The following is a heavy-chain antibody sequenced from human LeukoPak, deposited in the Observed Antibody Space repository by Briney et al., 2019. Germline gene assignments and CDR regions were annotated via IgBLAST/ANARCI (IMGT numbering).Heavy chain of an antibody. V-gene: IGHV3-30-3*02. CDR1: GFTFSSYA. D-gene: IGHD3-10*01. CDR3: AKYPFGSGSYRLFDY. CDR2: ISYDGSNK. J-gene: IGHJ4*02. Sequence: PGGSLRLSCAASGFTFSSYAMHWVRQAPGKGLEWVAVISYDGSNKYYADSVKGRFTISRDNSKNTLYLQMNSLRAEDTAVYYCAKYPFGSGSYRLFDYWGQGTLVTVSS.